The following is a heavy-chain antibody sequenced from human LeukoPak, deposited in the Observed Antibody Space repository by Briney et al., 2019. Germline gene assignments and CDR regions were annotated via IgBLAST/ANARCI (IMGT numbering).Heavy chain of an antibody. Sequence: ASVKVSCKASGYTFTGYYMHWVRQAPGQGLEWMVWINPNSGSTNYAQKFQGRVTMTRDTSISTAYMELSRLRSDDTAVYYCARAAVVVVPAAMGYWGQGTLVTVSS. J-gene: IGHJ4*02. CDR2: INPNSGST. CDR1: GYTFTGYY. CDR3: ARAAVVVVPAAMGY. D-gene: IGHD2-2*01. V-gene: IGHV1-2*02.